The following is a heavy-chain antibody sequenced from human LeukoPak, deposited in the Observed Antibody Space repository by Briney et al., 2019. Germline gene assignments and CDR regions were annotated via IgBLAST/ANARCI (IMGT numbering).Heavy chain of an antibody. J-gene: IGHJ6*02. D-gene: IGHD3-16*01. CDR1: GGTFSSYA. CDR3: ARGRGKIHYYYGMDV. Sequence: GASVKVSCKASGGTFSSYAISWVRQAPGQGLEWMGGIIPIFGTANYAQKFQGRVTITADKSTSTAYMELSSLRSEDTAVYYCARGRGKIHYYYGMDVWGQGTTVTVSS. V-gene: IGHV1-69*06. CDR2: IIPIFGTA.